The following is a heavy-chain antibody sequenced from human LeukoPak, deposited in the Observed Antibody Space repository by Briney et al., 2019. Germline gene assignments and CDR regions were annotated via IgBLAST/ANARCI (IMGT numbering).Heavy chain of an antibody. J-gene: IGHJ4*02. Sequence: GSSVTVSCRACGGTFSSYAISWVRQAPGQGLEWMGGIIPIFGTANYAQKFQGRVTITTDESTSTAYMELSSLRSEDTAVYYCAQNIAARQFDYWGQGPLVTVSS. V-gene: IGHV1-69*05. CDR3: AQNIAARQFDY. D-gene: IGHD6-6*01. CDR2: IIPIFGTA. CDR1: GGTFSSYA.